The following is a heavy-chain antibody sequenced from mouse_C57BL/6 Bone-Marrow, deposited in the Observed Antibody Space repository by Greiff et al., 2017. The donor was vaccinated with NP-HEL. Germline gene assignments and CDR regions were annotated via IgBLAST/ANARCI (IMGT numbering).Heavy chain of an antibody. V-gene: IGHV12-3*01. CDR1: GFPITSGYY. CDR2: ITHSGET. Sequence: VQRVESGPGLVKPSQSLFLSCSITGFPITSGYYWFWIRQSPGKLLEWMGYITHSGETFYNPSLQSPISITRETSTNQFFLQLNSLTTDDTAMFYCAGDSSGYGDFDYWGQGTTLTVTS. J-gene: IGHJ2*01. D-gene: IGHD3-2*02. CDR3: AGDSSGYGDFDY.